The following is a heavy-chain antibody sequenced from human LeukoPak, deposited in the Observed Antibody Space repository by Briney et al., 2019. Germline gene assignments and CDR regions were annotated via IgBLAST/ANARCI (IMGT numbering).Heavy chain of an antibody. V-gene: IGHV4-39*01. CDR2: IYYSGST. J-gene: IGHJ4*02. CDR3: ARRRLAPGDGNFDY. CDR1: GGSISSSSYY. Sequence: SETLSLTCTVSGGSISSSSYYWGWIRQPPGKGLEWIGSIYYSGSTYYSPSLKSRVTISVDTSKNQFSLKLSSVTAADTAVYYCARRRLAPGDGNFDYWGQGTLVTVSS. D-gene: IGHD3-16*01.